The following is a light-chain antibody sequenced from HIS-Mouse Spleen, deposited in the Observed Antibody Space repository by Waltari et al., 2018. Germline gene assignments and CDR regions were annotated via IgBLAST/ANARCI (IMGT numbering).Light chain of an antibody. Sequence: SYELTQPPSVSVSPGQTARITCPGDALPKKYAYWYQQKSGQAPVLVIYEDSKPPSGIPVLISGSRSGEMATLTISGAQVEDEADYYCYSTDSSGNHRVFGGGTKLTVL. CDR2: EDS. CDR3: YSTDSSGNHRV. J-gene: IGLJ2*01. CDR1: ALPKKY. V-gene: IGLV3-10*01.